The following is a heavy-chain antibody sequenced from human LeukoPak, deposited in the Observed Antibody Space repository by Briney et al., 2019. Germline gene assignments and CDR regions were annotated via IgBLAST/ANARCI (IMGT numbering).Heavy chain of an antibody. D-gene: IGHD4-17*01. V-gene: IGHV1-69*02. Sequence: SVKVSCKASGGTFSSYTISWVRQAPGQGLEWMGRIIPILGIANYAQKFQGRVTITADKSTSTAYMELSSLRSEDTAVYYCARSSYDYGDYDDYWGQGTLVTVSS. CDR3: ARSSYDYGDYDDY. J-gene: IGHJ4*02. CDR1: GGTFSSYT. CDR2: IIPILGIA.